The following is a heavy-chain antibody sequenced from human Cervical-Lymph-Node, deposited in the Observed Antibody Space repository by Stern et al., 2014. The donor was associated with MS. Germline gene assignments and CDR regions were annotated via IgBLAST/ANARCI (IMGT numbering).Heavy chain of an antibody. D-gene: IGHD2-15*01. J-gene: IGHJ6*02. CDR1: GGTFNVYA. Sequence: VQLVQSGAEVKKPGSSVKVSCQASGGTFNVYAINWLRQAPGQGLEWMGGSSPIFGTANYAQKFQGRGTITADESTRTSSMQLSSLRSNDTAVYYCARDGRHRDNYGLDVWGQGTTVIVSS. CDR2: SSPIFGTA. V-gene: IGHV1-69*01. CDR3: ARDGRHRDNYGLDV.